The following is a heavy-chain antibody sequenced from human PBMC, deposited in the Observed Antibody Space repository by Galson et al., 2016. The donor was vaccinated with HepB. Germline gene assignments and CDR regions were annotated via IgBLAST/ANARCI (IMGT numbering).Heavy chain of an antibody. CDR2: ISPYNGDT. D-gene: IGHD1-26*01. V-gene: IGHV1-18*01. CDR3: ARGGGSACYGMDV. CDR1: GYTFTSYG. J-gene: IGHJ6*02. Sequence: SVKVSCKASGYTFTSYGISWVRQAPGQGLEWMGWISPYNGDTNYAQKLQGRVTVTTDTSASTAYMELRSLRSDDTAVYYCARGGGSACYGMDVWGRGTTVTVSS.